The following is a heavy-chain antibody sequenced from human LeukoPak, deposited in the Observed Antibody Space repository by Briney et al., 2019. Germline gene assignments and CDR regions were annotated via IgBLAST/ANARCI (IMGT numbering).Heavy chain of an antibody. V-gene: IGHV4-4*07. CDR3: AREPREDAFDI. CDR2: IYTSGST. Sequence: SETLSLTCTVSAYSISSGYYWSWIRQPAGKGLEWIGRIYTSGSTNYNPSLKSRVTMSVDTSKNQFSLKLSSVTAADTAVYYCAREPREDAFDIWGQGTMVTVSS. CDR1: AYSISSGYY. J-gene: IGHJ3*02.